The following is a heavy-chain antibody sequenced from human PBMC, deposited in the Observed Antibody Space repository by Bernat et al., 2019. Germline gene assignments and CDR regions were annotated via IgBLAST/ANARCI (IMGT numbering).Heavy chain of an antibody. CDR3: ARDLVVHGSVDY. CDR1: GFTFSSYG. V-gene: IGHV3-33*08. D-gene: IGHD3-10*01. CDR2: IWYDGSNK. J-gene: IGHJ4*02. Sequence: QVQLVESGGGVVQPGRSLRLSCAASGFTFSSYGMHWVRQAPGKGLEWVAVIWYDGSNKYYADSVKGRFTISRDNSKNTLYLQMNSLRAEDTAVYYCARDLVVHGSVDYWGQGTLVTVSS.